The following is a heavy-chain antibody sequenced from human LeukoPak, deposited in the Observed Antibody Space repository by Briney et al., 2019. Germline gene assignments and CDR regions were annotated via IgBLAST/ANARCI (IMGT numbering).Heavy chain of an antibody. CDR1: GFTYNNYA. CDR3: ARAYDFWSGPGGY. CDR2: ISGSGSAT. Sequence: GGSLRLSCAASGFTYNNYAMTWVRQAPGKGLEWVSGISGSGSATYYADSVKGRFTISRDNSKNTLYLQMNSLRAEDTAVYYCARAYDFWSGPGGYWGQGTLVTVSS. V-gene: IGHV3-23*01. J-gene: IGHJ4*02. D-gene: IGHD3-3*01.